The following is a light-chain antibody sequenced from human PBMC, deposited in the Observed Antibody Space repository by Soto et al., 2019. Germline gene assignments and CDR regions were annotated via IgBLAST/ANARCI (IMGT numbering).Light chain of an antibody. Sequence: DIVLTQSPATLSLSPGERATLSCSASQSVSSYLAWYQQKPGQAPRLLIYDASNRATAITARFSGSGSGTDFTLTISSLEPEDFAVYYCQQRSNWPTFGQGTRLEIK. J-gene: IGKJ5*01. V-gene: IGKV3-11*01. CDR1: QSVSSY. CDR3: QQRSNWPT. CDR2: DAS.